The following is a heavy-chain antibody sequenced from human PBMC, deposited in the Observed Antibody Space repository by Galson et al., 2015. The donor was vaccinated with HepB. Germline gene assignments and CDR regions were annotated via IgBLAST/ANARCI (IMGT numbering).Heavy chain of an antibody. J-gene: IGHJ3*02. V-gene: IGHV1-69*10. CDR1: GGTFSSYA. Sequence: SVKVSCKASGGTFSSYAISWVRQAPGQGLEWMGGIIPILGIANYAQKFQGRVTITADKSTSTAYMELSSLRSEDTAVYYCAGNYYDILTGYPPENFPAFDIWGQGTMVTVSS. CDR3: AGNYYDILTGYPPENFPAFDI. D-gene: IGHD3-9*01. CDR2: IIPILGIA.